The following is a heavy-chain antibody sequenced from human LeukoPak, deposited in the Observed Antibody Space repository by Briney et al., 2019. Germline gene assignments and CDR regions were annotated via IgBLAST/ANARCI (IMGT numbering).Heavy chain of an antibody. V-gene: IGHV4-30-4*08. CDR1: GGSFSSRNYM. CDR3: AREVNIQADSDAFDI. Sequence: TSETLSLTCTVSGGSFSSRNYMWSWIRQTPGEGLEWIGYISYSGSAYYNPSLKSRVTISIDTSNSQFSLRLRSVAAADTAVYYCAREVNIQADSDAFDIWGPGTTVTVSS. CDR2: ISYSGSA. J-gene: IGHJ3*02. D-gene: IGHD1/OR15-1a*01.